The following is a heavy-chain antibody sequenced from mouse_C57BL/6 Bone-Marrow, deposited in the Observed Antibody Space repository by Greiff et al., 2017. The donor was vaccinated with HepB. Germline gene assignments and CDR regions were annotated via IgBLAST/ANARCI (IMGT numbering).Heavy chain of an antibody. CDR1: GFTFSSYG. CDR3: AIGTVEGRWYFDV. CDR2: ISSGGSYT. J-gene: IGHJ1*03. D-gene: IGHD1-1*01. Sequence: VQLKESGGDLVKPGGSLKLSCAASGFTFSSYGMSWVRQTPDKRLEWVATISSGGSYTYYPDSVKGRFTISRDNAKNTLHLQMSSLKSEDTAMYYCAIGTVEGRWYFDVWGTGTTVTVSS. V-gene: IGHV5-6*01.